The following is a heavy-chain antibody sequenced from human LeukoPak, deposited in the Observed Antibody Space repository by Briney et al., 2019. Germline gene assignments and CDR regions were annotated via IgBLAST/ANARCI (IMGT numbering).Heavy chain of an antibody. V-gene: IGHV3-64*01. CDR1: GFTLSNYG. D-gene: IGHD2-21*01. CDR2: IGSNGANT. CDR3: ARWSGAYDC. J-gene: IGHJ4*02. Sequence: GSLRLSCTASGFTLSNYGMHWVRQAPGKGLEYVSAIGSNGANTYYANSVWGRFTISRDTSKNTLYLQMGSLRAEDMAVYFCARWSGAYDCWGQGALVTVSS.